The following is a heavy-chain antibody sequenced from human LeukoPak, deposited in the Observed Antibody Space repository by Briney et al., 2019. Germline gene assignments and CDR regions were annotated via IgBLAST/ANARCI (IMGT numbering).Heavy chain of an antibody. CDR3: ARPDEDRGYSYGYNN. D-gene: IGHD5-18*01. J-gene: IGHJ4*02. CDR2: IIPIFGTA. CDR1: GGTFSSYA. Sequence: SVKVSCKASGGTFSSYAISWVRQAPGQGLEWMGGIIPIFGTANYAQKFQGRVTITADESTSTAYMELSSLRSEDTAVYYCARPDEDRGYSYGYNNWGQGTLVTVSS. V-gene: IGHV1-69*13.